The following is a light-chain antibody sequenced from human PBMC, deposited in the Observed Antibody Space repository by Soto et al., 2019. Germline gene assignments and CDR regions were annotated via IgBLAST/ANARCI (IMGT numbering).Light chain of an antibody. Sequence: QSVLTQPPSASGTPGQRVTISCSGSSSNIGSNTVNWYQQLPGTAPKLLIYTNNQRPSGVPDRFSGSKSGASASLAISGLQSEDEGDYYCQSYDSSLSGAVFGGGTKLTVL. CDR2: TNN. CDR1: SSNIGSNT. V-gene: IGLV1-44*01. J-gene: IGLJ3*02. CDR3: QSYDSSLSGAV.